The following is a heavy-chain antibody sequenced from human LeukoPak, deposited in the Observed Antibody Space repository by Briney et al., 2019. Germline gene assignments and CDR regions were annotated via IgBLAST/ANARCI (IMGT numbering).Heavy chain of an antibody. Sequence: GGSLRLSCAASGFNVSSNHMSWVRQAPGKGLEWVSVIYSGGRTYYADSVKGRFTVSRDNSRNTVYLQMSSLRAEDTAVYYCAREGTVTTTFDYWGQGTLVTVSS. CDR3: AREGTVTTTFDY. CDR2: IYSGGRT. CDR1: GFNVSSNH. V-gene: IGHV3-66*02. J-gene: IGHJ4*02. D-gene: IGHD4-11*01.